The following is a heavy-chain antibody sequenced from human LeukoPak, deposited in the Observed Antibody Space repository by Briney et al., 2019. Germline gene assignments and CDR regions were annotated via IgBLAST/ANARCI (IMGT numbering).Heavy chain of an antibody. D-gene: IGHD5-18*01. J-gene: IGHJ4*02. CDR3: AREPPDTAMVMDFDY. CDR2: ISSSSSYI. CDR1: GFTFSSYS. V-gene: IGHV3-21*01. Sequence: GGSLRLSCAASGFTFSSYSMNWVRQAPGKGLEWVSSISSSSSYINYADSVKGRFTISRDNAKNSLYLQMNSLRAEDTAVYYCAREPPDTAMVMDFDYWGQGTLVTVSS.